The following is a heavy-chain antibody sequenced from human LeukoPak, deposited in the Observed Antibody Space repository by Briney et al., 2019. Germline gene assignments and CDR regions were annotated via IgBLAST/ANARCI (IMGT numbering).Heavy chain of an antibody. Sequence: GGSLRLSCAASGFTFSTYGMLWVRQAPGKGLEWVAVIWYDGSYKYYADSVKGRFTISRDNSKNTLYLQMTSLRTEDTAMYYCARGLRVGYDFRSGYPDYWGQGTLVTVSS. V-gene: IGHV3-33*01. CDR3: ARGLRVGYDFRSGYPDY. CDR1: GFTFSTYG. J-gene: IGHJ4*02. CDR2: IWYDGSYK. D-gene: IGHD3-3*01.